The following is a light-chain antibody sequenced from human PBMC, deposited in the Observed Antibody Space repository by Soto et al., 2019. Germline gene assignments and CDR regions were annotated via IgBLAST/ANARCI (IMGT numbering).Light chain of an antibody. J-gene: IGKJ4*01. Sequence: VLTQSPATLSLSPGERATLSCRASQSVISYLSWYQQKTGQAPRLLLYDAANRATGIPARFSGSGSGTDFTLTISSLRTEDFAVYYCQQRSKWPLTFGGGTKVEIK. V-gene: IGKV3-11*01. CDR2: DAA. CDR1: QSVISY. CDR3: QQRSKWPLT.